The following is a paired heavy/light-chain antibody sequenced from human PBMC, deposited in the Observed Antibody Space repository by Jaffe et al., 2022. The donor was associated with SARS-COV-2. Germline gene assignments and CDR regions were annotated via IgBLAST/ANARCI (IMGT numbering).Heavy chain of an antibody. J-gene: IGHJ6*02. CDR3: ARILDSGPRIGGDYYYGMDV. CDR2: INSDGSST. V-gene: IGHV3-74*01. CDR1: GFTFSSYW. D-gene: IGHD1-26*01. Sequence: EVQLVESGGGLVQPGGSLRLSCAASGFTFSSYWMHWVRQAPGKGLVWVSRINSDGSSTSYADSVKGRFTISRDNAKNTLYLQMNSLRAEDTAVYYCARILDSGPRIGGDYYYGMDVWGQGTTVTVSS.
Light chain of an antibody. J-gene: IGLJ2*01. CDR2: KDS. V-gene: IGLV3-25*03. Sequence: SYELTQPPSVSVSPGQTARITCSGDALPKQYAYWYQQKPGQAPVLVIYKDSERPSGIPERFSGSSSGTTVTLTISGVQAEDEADYYCQSADSSGTHVVFGGGTKLTVL. CDR1: ALPKQY. CDR3: QSADSSGTHVV.